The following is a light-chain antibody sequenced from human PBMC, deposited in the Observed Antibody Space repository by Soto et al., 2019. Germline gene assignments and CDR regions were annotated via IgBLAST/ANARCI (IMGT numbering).Light chain of an antibody. CDR3: QQYSNGPPVT. V-gene: IGKV3-15*01. Sequence: EIVMTQSPATLSVSPGERATLSCRASQSVGSNLAWYQQKPGQAPRLLIYGASTRATGIPARFSGSGSGTEFTLTISSLQSEDFAVYYCQQYSNGPPVTFGQGTKVEIK. CDR2: GAS. J-gene: IGKJ1*01. CDR1: QSVGSN.